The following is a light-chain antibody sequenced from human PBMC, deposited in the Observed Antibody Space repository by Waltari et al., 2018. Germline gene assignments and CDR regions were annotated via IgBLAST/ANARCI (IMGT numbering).Light chain of an antibody. CDR2: EVS. Sequence: IVMTQSPLSLSVTPGQPASISCKSSRSLLHSDGETYLYWYLQKPGHPPQLLIHEVSNRFSGVPDRFSGSGSGTYFTLRISRVETEDVGVYYCMQSMQVPLTLGQGTRLDLK. CDR3: MQSMQVPLT. J-gene: IGKJ5*01. V-gene: IGKV2D-29*01. CDR1: RSLLHSDGETY.